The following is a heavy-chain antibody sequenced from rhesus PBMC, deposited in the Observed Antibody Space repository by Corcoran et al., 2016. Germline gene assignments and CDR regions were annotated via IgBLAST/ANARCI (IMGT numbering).Heavy chain of an antibody. D-gene: IGHD2-2*01. CDR2: IEANTAGT. V-gene: IGHV4-81*01. J-gene: IGHJ5-1*01. CDR1: GGSISGSS. CDR3: ASLFSLYYNRLDV. Sequence: QLQLQELGPGLVKPSETLSLTCDVSGGSISGSSCTWLRPPPWKGLECIGNIEANTAGTNYNPSLRSRLTISKDTSKNQFSLKLSSVTAADTAVYYCASLFSLYYNRLDVWGPGVLVTVSS.